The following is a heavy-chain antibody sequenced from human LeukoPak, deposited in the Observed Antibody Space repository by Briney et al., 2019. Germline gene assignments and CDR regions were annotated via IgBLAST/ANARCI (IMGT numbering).Heavy chain of an antibody. CDR3: VSGIGVSGQEKPFDN. Sequence: PGGSLRLFCAVCGLTFNTHWMLCPRQAPGKGLVWVSRINTDGSNTAYADSVKGRFTVSRDNAKNTLYLQMNSLSAEDTAVYYCVSGIGVSGQEKPFDNWGQGTLVTVSS. CDR2: INTDGSNT. CDR1: GLTFNTHW. V-gene: IGHV3-74*01. D-gene: IGHD3-22*01. J-gene: IGHJ4*02.